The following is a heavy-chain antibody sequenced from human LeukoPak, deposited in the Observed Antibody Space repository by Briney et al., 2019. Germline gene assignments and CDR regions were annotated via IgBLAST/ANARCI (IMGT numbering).Heavy chain of an antibody. CDR1: GFTFGSYA. CDR2: ISHDGNNK. D-gene: IGHD3-22*01. Sequence: GGSLRLSCAASGFTFGSYAMHWVRQAPGKGLEWVAIISHDGNNKYNADSVKGRFTISRDNSKNTLYLQMNSLRAEDTAVYYCPRASYHYDSSNSKGAFDIWAQGQMFTVSS. CDR3: PRASYHYDSSNSKGAFDI. V-gene: IGHV3-30-3*01. J-gene: IGHJ3*02.